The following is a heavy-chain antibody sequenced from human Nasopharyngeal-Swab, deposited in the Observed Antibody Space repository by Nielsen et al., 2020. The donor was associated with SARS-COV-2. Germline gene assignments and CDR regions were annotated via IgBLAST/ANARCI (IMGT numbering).Heavy chain of an antibody. J-gene: IGHJ6*03. V-gene: IGHV3-74*01. Sequence: GESLKISCAASGFTFSSYAMHWVRQAPGKGLVWVSRINSDGSSTSYADSVKGRFTISRDNAKNTLYLQMNSLRAEDTAVYYCHTAMVTASYYYYMDVWGKGTTVTVSS. CDR2: INSDGSST. CDR1: GFTFSSYA. D-gene: IGHD5-18*01. CDR3: HTAMVTASYYYYMDV.